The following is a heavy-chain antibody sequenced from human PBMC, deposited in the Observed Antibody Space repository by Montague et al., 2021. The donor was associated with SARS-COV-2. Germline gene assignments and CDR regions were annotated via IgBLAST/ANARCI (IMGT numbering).Heavy chain of an antibody. CDR2: ISWNSGAI. J-gene: IGHJ4*01. V-gene: IGHV3-9*01. Sequence: SLRLSCAASGFTFDDYAMHWVRQVPGKGLEWVSGISWNSGAINYADSVKGRFTISRDNAKRSLYLQMNGLRPEDTALYYCAKGPHDFYCDSSGPFGRGHGTLVTVSS. CDR1: GFTFDDYA. CDR3: AKGPHDFYCDSSGPFG. D-gene: IGHD3-22*01.